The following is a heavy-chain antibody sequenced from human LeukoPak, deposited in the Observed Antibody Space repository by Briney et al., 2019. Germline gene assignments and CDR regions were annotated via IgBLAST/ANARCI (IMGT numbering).Heavy chain of an antibody. V-gene: IGHV1-2*02. D-gene: IGHD1-1*01. CDR2: INPNSGGT. CDR3: ARAKQAELETGTDY. J-gene: IGHJ4*02. Sequence: ASVKVSCKASGYTFTGYYMHWVRQAPGQGLEWMGWINPNSGGTNYAQKFQGRVTMTRDTSISTAYMELSRLRSDDTAVYYRARAKQAELETGTDYWGQGTLVTVSS. CDR1: GYTFTGYY.